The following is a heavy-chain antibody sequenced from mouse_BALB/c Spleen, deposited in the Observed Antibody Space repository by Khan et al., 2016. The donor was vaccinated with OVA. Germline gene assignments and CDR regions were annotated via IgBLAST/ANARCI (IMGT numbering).Heavy chain of an antibody. Sequence: QVQLKESGPDLVAPSQSLSITCTVSGFSLTSYAIHWVRQPPGKGLEWLVVIWSDGRTTYNSALKSRLSIIKDNSKSQAFLKINSLQTDDTTMYYCARHQFPLSMDSWGQGTSVTVSS. CDR1: GFSLTSYA. CDR3: ARHQFPLSMDS. CDR2: IWSDGRT. J-gene: IGHJ4*01. V-gene: IGHV2-6-2*01.